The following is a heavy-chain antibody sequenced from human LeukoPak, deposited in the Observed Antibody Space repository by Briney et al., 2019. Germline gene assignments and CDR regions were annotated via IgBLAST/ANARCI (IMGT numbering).Heavy chain of an antibody. CDR3: AKTFPYGTTWFGFCDY. V-gene: IGHV3-23*01. CDR2: ISGGGGDT. Sequence: GGSLRLSCAASGFPFSNNVMTWVRQAPGRGLDWLSAISGGGGDTHYADSVKGRFTISRDNSKNILYLQMSSLTAEDTAVYYCAKTFPYGTTWFGFCDYWGQGALVTVSS. J-gene: IGHJ4*02. D-gene: IGHD3-10*01. CDR1: GFPFSNNV.